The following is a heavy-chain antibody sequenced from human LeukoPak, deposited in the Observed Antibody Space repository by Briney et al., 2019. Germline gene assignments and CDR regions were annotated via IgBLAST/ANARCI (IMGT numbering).Heavy chain of an antibody. CDR1: GFTFSDYY. J-gene: IGHJ4*02. Sequence: GGSLRLSCAASGFTFSDYYMTWIRQAPGKGLEWVSYITSSSTNTYYADYADSVKGRFTISRDNAKNSLYLHMNSLRVEDTAVYYCARVAKYYYGSETYYFFEHWGQGTPVTASS. CDR2: ITSSSTNT. V-gene: IGHV3-11*04. D-gene: IGHD3-10*01. CDR3: ARVAKYYYGSETYYFFEH.